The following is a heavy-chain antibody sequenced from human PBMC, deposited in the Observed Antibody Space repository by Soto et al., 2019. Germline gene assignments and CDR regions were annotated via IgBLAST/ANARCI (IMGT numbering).Heavy chain of an antibody. CDR1: GGSISSGDYY. D-gene: IGHD2-21*02. CDR3: ARDFLQGGDSDWYFDL. Sequence: QVQLQESGPGLVKPSQTLSLTCTVSGGSISSGDYYWSWIRQPPGKGLEWIGYIYYSGSTYYNPSLKSRVTISVDTSKNQFSLKLSSVTAADTAVYYCARDFLQGGDSDWYFDLWGRGTLVTVSS. J-gene: IGHJ2*01. V-gene: IGHV4-30-4*01. CDR2: IYYSGST.